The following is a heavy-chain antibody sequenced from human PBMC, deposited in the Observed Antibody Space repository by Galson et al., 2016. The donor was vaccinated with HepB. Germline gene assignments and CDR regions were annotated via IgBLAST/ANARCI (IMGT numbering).Heavy chain of an antibody. D-gene: IGHD2-15*01. CDR3: VRQVVGAANFEY. Sequence: QSGAEVKKPGESLKISCAGSRDLLRNYWIGWVRQQPGKGLEWMGIIYPRAPDTRYSPSFQGQITISADDSFNTAYLQWSSLKVSDTAIYYCVRQVVGAANFEYWGQGTLVTVSS. CDR1: RDLLRNYW. CDR2: IYPRAPDT. V-gene: IGHV5-51*01. J-gene: IGHJ4*02.